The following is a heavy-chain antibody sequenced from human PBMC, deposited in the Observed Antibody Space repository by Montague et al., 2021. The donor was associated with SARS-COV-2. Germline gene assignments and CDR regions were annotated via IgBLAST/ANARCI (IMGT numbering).Heavy chain of an antibody. CDR1: AGSISTNSYY. J-gene: IGHJ5*02. CDR3: ARVWDFYGSGSYKNSWFDP. CDR2: ISYSGST. V-gene: IGHV4-39*02. D-gene: IGHD3-10*01. Sequence: SETLSLTCTVSAGSISTNSYYWAWIRQPPGKGLEWTGSISYSGSTYFNPSLESRLTMSVDTSKNHFSLKLSSVTAADTAVYYCARVWDFYGSGSYKNSWFDPWGQGTRVTVSS.